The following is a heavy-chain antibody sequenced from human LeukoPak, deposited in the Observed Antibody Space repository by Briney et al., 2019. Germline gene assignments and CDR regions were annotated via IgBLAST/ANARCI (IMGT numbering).Heavy chain of an antibody. D-gene: IGHD3-22*01. CDR2: ISYDGSNK. J-gene: IGHJ3*02. CDR3: AKDRIPMIVVVILGIDAFDI. V-gene: IGHV3-30*18. CDR1: GFTFSSYG. Sequence: GRSLRLSCAASGFTFSSYGMHWVRQAPGKGLEWVAVISYDGSNKYYADSVKGRFTISRDNSKNTLYLQVNSLRAEDTAVYYCAKDRIPMIVVVILGIDAFDIWGQGTMVTVSS.